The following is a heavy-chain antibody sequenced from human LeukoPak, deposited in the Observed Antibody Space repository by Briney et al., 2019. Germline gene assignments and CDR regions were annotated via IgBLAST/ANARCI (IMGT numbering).Heavy chain of an antibody. V-gene: IGHV2-5*02. CDR3: AHAAPIWGSPPYFDY. CDR1: GFSLSTSAVG. CDR2: VYWDDDK. Sequence: SGPTLVNPTQTLTLTCTFSGFSLSTSAVGVGWIRQPPGKALEWLALVYWDDDKRYSPSLQSRLTITKDTSKNQVVLTMSNVDPVDTATYYCAHAAPIWGSPPYFDYWGQGTLVTVSS. J-gene: IGHJ4*02. D-gene: IGHD7-27*01.